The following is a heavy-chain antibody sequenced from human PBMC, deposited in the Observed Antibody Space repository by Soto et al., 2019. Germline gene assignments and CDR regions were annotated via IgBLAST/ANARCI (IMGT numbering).Heavy chain of an antibody. D-gene: IGHD5-12*01. CDR2: IIPILGIA. CDR3: ARDRGMVQYSGYDYFGY. V-gene: IGHV1-69*08. J-gene: IGHJ4*02. Sequence: QVQLVQSGAEVKKPESSVKVSCKASGGTFSSYTISWVRQAPGQGLEWMGRIIPILGIANYAQKFQGRVTITADESTSTAYMELSSLRSEDTAVYYCARDRGMVQYSGYDYFGYWGQGTLVTVS. CDR1: GGTFSSYT.